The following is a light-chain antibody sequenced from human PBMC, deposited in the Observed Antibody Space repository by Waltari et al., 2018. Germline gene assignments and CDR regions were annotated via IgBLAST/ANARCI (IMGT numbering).Light chain of an antibody. CDR1: RSNIGSNY. Sequence: QSVLTQPPSASGTPGQRVTISCSGSRSNIGSNYVYWYQQLPGTAPKLLIYRNKQRPSGGPDRFSGSKSGTSASLAISGLRSDDEADYYCAAWDDSLSGRVFGGGTKLTVL. V-gene: IGLV1-47*01. CDR3: AAWDDSLSGRV. J-gene: IGLJ3*02. CDR2: RNK.